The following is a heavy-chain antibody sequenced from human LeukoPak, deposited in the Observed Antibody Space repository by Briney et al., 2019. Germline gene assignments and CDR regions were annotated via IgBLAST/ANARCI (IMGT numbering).Heavy chain of an antibody. Sequence: GGSLRLSCEASGFTFGSHAIYWVRQAPGKGLEWVAGVFGSGGSPHYADPVKGRFTISRDNSRNTVYLQINSLRAEDTAVYYCGKTTVGYSSGQKPAWPVDYWGQGTLVTVSS. V-gene: IGHV3-23*01. D-gene: IGHD5-18*01. CDR1: GFTFGSHA. J-gene: IGHJ4*02. CDR2: VFGSGGSP. CDR3: GKTTVGYSSGQKPAWPVDY.